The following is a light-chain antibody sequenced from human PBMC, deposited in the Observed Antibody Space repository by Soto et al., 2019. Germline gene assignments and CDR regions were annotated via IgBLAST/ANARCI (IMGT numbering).Light chain of an antibody. Sequence: EIVLTLTPGTLSLYPRERAILSCRASQSVSSSYLAWYQRKPGQAPRLLISGASSRATGIPDRFSGSGSGTDFTLTISRLEPEDFAVYYCQQYGSSLFTFGQGTRLEIK. CDR3: QQYGSSLFT. J-gene: IGKJ5*01. CDR1: QSVSSSY. CDR2: GAS. V-gene: IGKV3-20*01.